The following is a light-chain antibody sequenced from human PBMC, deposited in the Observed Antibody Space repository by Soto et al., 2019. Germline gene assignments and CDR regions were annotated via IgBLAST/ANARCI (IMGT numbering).Light chain of an antibody. CDR2: EVV. Sequence: QSALTQPPSASGSPGQSVTISCTGTKNHVGFYEFVSWYQHHPGKAPRLMIYEVVQRRSGVPDRFSGSKSGNTASLTVSCLQAADEADYFCTSYAGSNTYVFGSGTKVTVL. CDR3: TSYAGSNTYV. V-gene: IGLV2-8*01. CDR1: KNHVGFYEF. J-gene: IGLJ1*01.